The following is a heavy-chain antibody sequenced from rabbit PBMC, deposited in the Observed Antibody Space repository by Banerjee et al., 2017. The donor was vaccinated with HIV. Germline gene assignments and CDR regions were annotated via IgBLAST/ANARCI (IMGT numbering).Heavy chain of an antibody. CDR3: ASYPLIPVNNL. D-gene: IGHD7-1*01. Sequence: QSLEESGGDLVKPGASLTLTCTASGFSFSSTYYMCWVRQAPGRGLELIACIDTGSGSIYYASWAKGRFTISKPSSTTVTLQMTSLTAADTATYFCASYPLIPVNNLWGQGTLVTVS. CDR1: GFSFSSTYY. CDR2: IDTGSGSI. V-gene: IGHV1S40*01. J-gene: IGHJ4*01.